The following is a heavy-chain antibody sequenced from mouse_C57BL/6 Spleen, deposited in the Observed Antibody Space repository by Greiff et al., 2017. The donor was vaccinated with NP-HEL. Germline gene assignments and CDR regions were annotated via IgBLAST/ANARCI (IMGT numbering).Heavy chain of an antibody. CDR3: ARSRDYYGSSYSAMDY. CDR2: IDPANGNT. J-gene: IGHJ4*01. Sequence: EVQLQQSVAELVRPGASVKLSCTASGFNIKNTYMHWVKQRPEQGLEWIGRIDPANGNTKYAPKFQGKATITADTSSNTASLQLSSLTSEDTAIYYCARSRDYYGSSYSAMDYWGQGTSVTVSS. V-gene: IGHV14-3*01. D-gene: IGHD1-1*01. CDR1: GFNIKNTY.